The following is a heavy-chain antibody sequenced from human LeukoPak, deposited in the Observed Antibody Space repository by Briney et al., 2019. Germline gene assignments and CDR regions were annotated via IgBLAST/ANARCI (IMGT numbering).Heavy chain of an antibody. D-gene: IGHD3-22*01. CDR3: ARASRVVVITTTAFDI. J-gene: IGHJ3*02. CDR2: ISAYNGNT. V-gene: IGHV1-18*01. Sequence: GASVKVSCKASVYTFTSYGISWVRQAPGQGLEWMGWISAYNGNTNYAQKLQGRVTMTTDTSTSTAYMELRSLRSDDTAVYYCARASRVVVITTTAFDIWGQGTMVTVSS. CDR1: VYTFTSYG.